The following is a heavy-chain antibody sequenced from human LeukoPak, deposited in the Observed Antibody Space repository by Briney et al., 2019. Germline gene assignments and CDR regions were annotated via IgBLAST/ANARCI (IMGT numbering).Heavy chain of an antibody. V-gene: IGHV1-3*01. J-gene: IGHJ4*02. Sequence: ASVKVSCKASGYTFTSYTMHWVRQAPGQRLEWMGWINVDNGNTKCSQKFQGRVTITRDTSASTAYMELSSLTSEDTAVYYCARDKAQWLASIDYWGQGTLSPSPQ. CDR3: ARDKAQWLASIDY. CDR2: INVDNGNT. CDR1: GYTFTSYT. D-gene: IGHD6-19*01.